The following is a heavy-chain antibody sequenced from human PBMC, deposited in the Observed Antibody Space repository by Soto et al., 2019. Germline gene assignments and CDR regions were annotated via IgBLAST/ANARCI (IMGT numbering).Heavy chain of an antibody. Sequence: GGSLRLSCAASGFTFSSNAMSWVRQAPGKGLGWVAGIGGSGSITDYTDSVKGRFTISRDNSKNTLYLQINNVRAEDTALYYCATGPVKFDYWGQGTQVTVSS. CDR2: IGGSGSIT. CDR1: GFTFSSNA. D-gene: IGHD6-19*01. J-gene: IGHJ4*02. V-gene: IGHV3-23*01. CDR3: ATGPVKFDY.